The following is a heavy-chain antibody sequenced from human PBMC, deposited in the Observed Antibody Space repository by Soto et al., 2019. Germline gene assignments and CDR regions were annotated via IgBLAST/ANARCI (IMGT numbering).Heavy chain of an antibody. D-gene: IGHD3-22*01. Sequence: PGGSLRLSCAASGFTFSSYSMNWVRQAPGKGLEWVAGVSWNSSSEYYTESVRGRFTISRDNSRNTLDLQMNSLRAEDTAVYYCAKDTYYHDSSGYYVFDCWGQGTLVTVSS. CDR3: AKDTYYHDSSGYYVFDC. J-gene: IGHJ4*02. CDR2: VSWNSSSE. V-gene: IGHV3-30*18. CDR1: GFTFSSYS.